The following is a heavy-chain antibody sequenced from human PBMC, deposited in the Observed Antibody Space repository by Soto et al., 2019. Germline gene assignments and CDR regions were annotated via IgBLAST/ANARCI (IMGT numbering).Heavy chain of an antibody. J-gene: IGHJ5*02. V-gene: IGHV4-34*01. D-gene: IGHD3-3*01. CDR1: GGSFSGYY. CDR2: INHSGST. CDR3: ARGGYYDFWSGYLNWFDP. Sequence: QVQLQQWGAGLLKPSETLSLTCAVYGGSFSGYYWSWIRQPPGKGLEWIGEINHSGSTNYNPSLKSRVTISVDTSKNQFSLKLSSVTAADTAVYYCARGGYYDFWSGYLNWFDPWGQGTLVTVSS.